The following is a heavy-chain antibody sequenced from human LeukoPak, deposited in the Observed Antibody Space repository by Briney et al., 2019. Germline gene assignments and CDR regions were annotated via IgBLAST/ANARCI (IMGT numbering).Heavy chain of an antibody. CDR1: GFTFSSYG. V-gene: IGHV3-30*02. J-gene: IGHJ4*02. Sequence: GGSLRLSCAASGFTFSSYGMHWVRQAPGKGLEWVAFIRYDGSNKYYADSVKGRFTISRDNSKNTLYVQMNSLRAEDTAVYYCARAAAAGTHFDYWGQGTLVTVSS. D-gene: IGHD6-13*01. CDR3: ARAAAAGTHFDY. CDR2: IRYDGSNK.